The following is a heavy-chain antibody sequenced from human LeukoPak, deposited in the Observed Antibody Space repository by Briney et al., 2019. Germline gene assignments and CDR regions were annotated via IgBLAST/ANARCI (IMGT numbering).Heavy chain of an antibody. J-gene: IGHJ4*02. V-gene: IGHV1-46*01. Sequence: ASVKVSCKASGYAFTRYYIHWVRQAPGQGLEWMGIINPSGGGTSNAQKFQGRVTMTRDTSTSTVYMEVSSLTSEDTAVYYCASASGDYAPPDYWGQGTLVTVSS. CDR1: GYAFTRYY. CDR2: INPSGGGT. CDR3: ASASGDYAPPDY. D-gene: IGHD3-22*01.